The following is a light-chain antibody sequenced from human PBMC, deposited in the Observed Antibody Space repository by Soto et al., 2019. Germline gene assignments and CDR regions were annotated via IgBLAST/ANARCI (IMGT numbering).Light chain of an antibody. CDR3: QQRNNWPLT. CDR1: RSISTH. CDR2: EAL. V-gene: IGKV3-11*01. Sequence: ETLLTQSPSTLSFSPGERATLSCRASRSISTHLAWYQQKPGQAPRLLIYEALNRATGIPARFSGSGSGTDFTLTISSLEPEDFAVYYCQQRNNWPLTFGGGTKVDIK. J-gene: IGKJ4*02.